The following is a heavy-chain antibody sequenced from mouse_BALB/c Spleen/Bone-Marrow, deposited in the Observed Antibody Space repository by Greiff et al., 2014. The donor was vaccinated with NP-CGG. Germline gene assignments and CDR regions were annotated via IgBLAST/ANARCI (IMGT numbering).Heavy chain of an antibody. CDR2: ISTFSGNT. D-gene: IGHD2-14*01. CDR3: ARGGYRYDETMDY. J-gene: IGHJ4*01. Sequence: QVQLQQSGPELVRPGVSVKISCKGSGYTFTDYAMHWVKRSHAKSLERIGLISTFSGNTNYNQKFKGKSTMTVDKSSSTAYMELARLTSEDSAIYYCARGGYRYDETMDYWGQGTSVTVSS. V-gene: IGHV1S137*01. CDR1: GYTFTDYA.